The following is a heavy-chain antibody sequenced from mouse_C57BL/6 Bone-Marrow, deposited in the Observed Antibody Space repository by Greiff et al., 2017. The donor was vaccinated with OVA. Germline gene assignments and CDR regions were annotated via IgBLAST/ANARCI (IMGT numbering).Heavy chain of an antibody. D-gene: IGHD2-5*01. CDR2: IDPETGGT. V-gene: IGHV1-15*01. CDR1: GYTLTAYE. Sequence: QVQLKESGAELVRPGASVTLSCKASGYTLTAYEMHWVKQTPVHGLDWIGAIDPETGGTAYNQKFKGMAILTADKSSSTAYMELRSLTSEDSAVYYCTRGYSNYYAMDYWGQGTSVTVSS. J-gene: IGHJ4*01. CDR3: TRGYSNYYAMDY.